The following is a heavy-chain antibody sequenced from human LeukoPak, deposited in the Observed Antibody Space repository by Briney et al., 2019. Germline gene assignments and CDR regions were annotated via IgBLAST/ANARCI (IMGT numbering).Heavy chain of an antibody. CDR1: GYTFSDFY. J-gene: IGHJ4*02. Sequence: ASVKVSCMASGYTFSDFYIHWVRQAPGQGLEYVGWITPKSGDTYSPQRFQGRVTMTRDASISTAYMELSSLRSDDTAVYFCARVRSADVRAWAYWGQGTLVTVSS. CDR3: ARVRSADVRAWAY. V-gene: IGHV1-2*02. D-gene: IGHD1-26*01. CDR2: ITPKSGDT.